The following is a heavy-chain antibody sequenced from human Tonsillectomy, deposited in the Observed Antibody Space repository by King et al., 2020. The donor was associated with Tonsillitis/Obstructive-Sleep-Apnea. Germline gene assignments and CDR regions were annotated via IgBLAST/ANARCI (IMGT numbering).Heavy chain of an antibody. CDR1: GYTFTSYG. V-gene: IGHV1-18*01. D-gene: IGHD3-3*01. CDR2: ISTYNGNT. Sequence: QLVQSGAEVKKPGASVKVSCKASGYTFTSYGISWVRQAPGQGLEWRGWISTYNGNTNYAQKLQGRVTMTTDTSTSTAYMELRTLGSDDTAVYYCAREWSDDFWSGYPQNYFDYWGQGTLVTVSS. CDR3: AREWSDDFWSGYPQNYFDY. J-gene: IGHJ4*02.